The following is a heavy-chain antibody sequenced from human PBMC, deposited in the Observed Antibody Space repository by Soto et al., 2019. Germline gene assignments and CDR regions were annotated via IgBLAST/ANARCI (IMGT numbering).Heavy chain of an antibody. CDR3: AREGVIVVLDY. CDR1: GYTFTSYA. J-gene: IGHJ4*02. Sequence: ASVKVSCKASGYTFTSYAMHWVRQAPGQRLEWMGWINAGNGNTEYSQKFQGRVTITRDTSASTAYMELSSLRSEDTAVYYCAREGVIVVLDYWGQGTLVTVSS. CDR2: INAGNGNT. D-gene: IGHD3-22*01. V-gene: IGHV1-3*01.